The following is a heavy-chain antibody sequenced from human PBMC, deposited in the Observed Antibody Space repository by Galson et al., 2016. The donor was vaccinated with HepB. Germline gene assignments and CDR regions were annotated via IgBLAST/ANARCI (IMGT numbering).Heavy chain of an antibody. CDR3: ARRTVVPTAGNWFDP. Sequence: LSLTCAVSGYSISSGYYWGWIRQSPGKGLEWIGSIWHAGNTFYNPSLKSRVTISVDTSKNRFSLNLGSVTAADTAVYYCARRTVVPTAGNWFDPWGQGTLVTVSS. CDR1: GYSISSGYY. CDR2: IWHAGNT. V-gene: IGHV4-38-2*01. D-gene: IGHD2-2*01. J-gene: IGHJ5*02.